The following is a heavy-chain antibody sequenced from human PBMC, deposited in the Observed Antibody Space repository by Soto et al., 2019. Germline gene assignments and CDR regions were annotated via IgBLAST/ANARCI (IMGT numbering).Heavy chain of an antibody. D-gene: IGHD6-6*01. CDR1: GFTFSSYS. V-gene: IGHV3-48*01. Sequence: PGGSLRLSCAASGFTFSSYSMNWVRQAPGKGLEWVSYISSSSSTIYYADSVKGRFAISRENAKNSLYLQMNSLRAEDTAVYYCAREARDYYYYGMDVWGQGTTVTVSS. J-gene: IGHJ6*02. CDR3: AREARDYYYYGMDV. CDR2: ISSSSSTI.